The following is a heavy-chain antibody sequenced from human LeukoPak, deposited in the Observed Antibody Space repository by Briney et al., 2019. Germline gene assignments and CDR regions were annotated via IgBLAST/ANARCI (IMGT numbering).Heavy chain of an antibody. CDR1: GYTFTSYG. CDR2: ISAYNGNT. Sequence: GASVKVSCKASGYTFTSYGISWVRQAPGQGLEWMGWISAYNGNTNYAQKLQGRVTMTTDTSTSTAYMELRSLRSDDTAVYYCARDQYYDSSGVLGYWGQGTLVTVSS. D-gene: IGHD3-22*01. J-gene: IGHJ4*02. CDR3: ARDQYYDSSGVLGY. V-gene: IGHV1-18*01.